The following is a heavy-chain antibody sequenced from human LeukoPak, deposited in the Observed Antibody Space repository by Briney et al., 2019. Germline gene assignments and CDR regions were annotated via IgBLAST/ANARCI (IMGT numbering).Heavy chain of an antibody. CDR1: GGSVSSGSYY. V-gene: IGHV4-61*01. D-gene: IGHD1-26*01. Sequence: SETLSLTCTVSGGSVSSGSYYWTWIRQPPGKGLEWIGQIYNSGSTNYNPSLKSRVTISIDTSKNQFSLKLSSVTAADTAVYYCASHGRTRSYYYYNGTDVWGQGATVTVSS. J-gene: IGHJ6*02. CDR3: ASHGRTRSYYYYNGTDV. CDR2: IYNSGST.